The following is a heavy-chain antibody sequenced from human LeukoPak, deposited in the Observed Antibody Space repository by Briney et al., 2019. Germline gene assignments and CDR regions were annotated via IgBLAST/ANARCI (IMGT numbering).Heavy chain of an antibody. V-gene: IGHV4-59*01. Sequence: PSETLSLTCTVSGDSISSYHWSWIRQPPGKGLEWIGYIYYSGSTNYNPSLKSRVTISVDTSKNQFSLKLSSVTAADTALYYCARSMAYYYGSGTRPPFDYWGQGTLVTVSS. CDR2: IYYSGST. J-gene: IGHJ4*02. CDR3: ARSMAYYYGSGTRPPFDY. D-gene: IGHD3-10*01. CDR1: GDSISSYH.